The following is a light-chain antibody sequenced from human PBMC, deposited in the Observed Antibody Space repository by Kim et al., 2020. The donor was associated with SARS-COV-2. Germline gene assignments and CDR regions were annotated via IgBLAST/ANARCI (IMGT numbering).Light chain of an antibody. V-gene: IGKV1-9*01. CDR3: QQLHSDPLT. Sequence: AAVGGEGTITSRGNQEINSFLAWYQQKPGEAPKLLIFGAATMLRGVSSRVSGSGCGKDFTLPISSLQPAESATCYCQQLHSDPLTFGGGTKLEI. CDR1: QEINSF. J-gene: IGKJ4*01. CDR2: GAA.